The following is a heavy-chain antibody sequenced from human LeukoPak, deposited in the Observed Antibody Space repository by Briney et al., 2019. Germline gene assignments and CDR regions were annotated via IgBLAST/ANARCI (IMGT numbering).Heavy chain of an antibody. CDR3: ARANFNRRAFDP. V-gene: IGHV4-39*07. Sequence: SETLSLTCTVSGGSISSSSYYWGWIRQPPGKGLEWIGSIYYSGSTYYNPSLKSRVTISVDTSKNQFSLKLSSVTAADTAVYYCARANFNRRAFDPWGQGTLVTVSS. CDR1: GGSISSSSYY. J-gene: IGHJ5*02. D-gene: IGHD1-14*01. CDR2: IYYSGST.